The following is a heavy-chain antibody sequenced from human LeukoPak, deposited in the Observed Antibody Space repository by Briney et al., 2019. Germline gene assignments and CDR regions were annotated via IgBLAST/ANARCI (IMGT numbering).Heavy chain of an antibody. CDR1: GFTFSSYG. J-gene: IGHJ3*02. CDR2: MSISGDRI. D-gene: IGHD4-17*01. Sequence: GGSLRLSCAASGFTFSSYGMSWVRQAPGKGLEWVSSMSISGDRIFYVDSVKGRFTISRDNFKNTLLLQMSSLRAEDTAVYYCAKARYGDNISDGIDTGGQGTMVTVSS. CDR3: AKARYGDNISDGIDT. V-gene: IGHV3-23*01.